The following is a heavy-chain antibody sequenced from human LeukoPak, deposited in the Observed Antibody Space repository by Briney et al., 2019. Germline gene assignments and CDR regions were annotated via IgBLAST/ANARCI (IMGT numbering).Heavy chain of an antibody. CDR1: GFTFTNYA. CDR3: AKDGGEYYDILTGYYPRLYYMDV. D-gene: IGHD3-9*01. CDR2: ISGSGGSI. Sequence: TGGSLRLSCAASGFTFTNYAMSWVRQAPGKGLEWVSAISGSGGSIYYADSVKGRFTISRDNSKNTLYLQMNSLRAEDTAVYYCAKDGGEYYDILTGYYPRLYYMDVWGKGTTVTISS. V-gene: IGHV3-23*01. J-gene: IGHJ6*03.